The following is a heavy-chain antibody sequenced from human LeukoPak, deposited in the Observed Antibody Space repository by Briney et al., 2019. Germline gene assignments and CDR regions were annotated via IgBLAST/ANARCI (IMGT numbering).Heavy chain of an antibody. Sequence: SETLSLTCAVSGGSISSGGYSWSWIRQPAGKGLEWIGRIYTSGSTNYNPSLKSRVTMSVDTSKNQFSLKLSSVTAADTAVYYCARDCCSSTSRFDPWGQGTLVTVSS. CDR1: GGSISSGGYS. D-gene: IGHD2-2*01. J-gene: IGHJ5*02. CDR2: IYTSGST. V-gene: IGHV4-61*02. CDR3: ARDCCSSTSRFDP.